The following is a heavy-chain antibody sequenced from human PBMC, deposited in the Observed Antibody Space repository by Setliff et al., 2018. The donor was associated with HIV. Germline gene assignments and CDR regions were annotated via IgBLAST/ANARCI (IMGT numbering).Heavy chain of an antibody. J-gene: IGHJ4*02. D-gene: IGHD3-3*01. CDR3: AKGADDFPESLNDY. V-gene: IGHV3-23*03. Sequence: PGGSLRLSCAASGFTFSSYAMSWVRQAPGKGLEWVSVIYSGVSSTHYADSVKGRFTISRDISNNMLYLQMNSLRAEDTAVYYCAKGADDFPESLNDYWGQGTLVTVSS. CDR1: GFTFSSYA. CDR2: IYSGVSST.